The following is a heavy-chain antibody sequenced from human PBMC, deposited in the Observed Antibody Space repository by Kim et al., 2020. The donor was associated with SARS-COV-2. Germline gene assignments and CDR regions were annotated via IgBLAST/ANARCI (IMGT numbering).Heavy chain of an antibody. CDR1: VYTFTDYS. Sequence: ASVKVSCKASVYTFTDYSVHWVRQAPGQGLEWMGWINEASGKTKYSQNFQGRVSMTRDTSANTVYLEVYRLRPEDTAVYYWARALLHRDDNWGQGTLVTVST. CDR2: INEASGKT. J-gene: IGHJ4*02. V-gene: IGHV1-3*01. D-gene: IGHD3-3*01. CDR3: ARALLHRDDN.